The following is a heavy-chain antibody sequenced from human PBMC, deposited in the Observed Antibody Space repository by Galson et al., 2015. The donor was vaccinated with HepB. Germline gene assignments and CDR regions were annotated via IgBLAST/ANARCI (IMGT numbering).Heavy chain of an antibody. J-gene: IGHJ5*02. Sequence: TLSLTCTVSGGSINNGDSYWTWIRQNPGQGLEWIAYIPDKGATHYNPALRPRLTVSLDRSKNQFSLDLNSVTAADTAVYYCAKAARGNWLDTWGQGALVTVSS. CDR3: AKAARGNWLDT. CDR1: GGSINNGDSY. CDR2: IPDKGAT. V-gene: IGHV4-31*03.